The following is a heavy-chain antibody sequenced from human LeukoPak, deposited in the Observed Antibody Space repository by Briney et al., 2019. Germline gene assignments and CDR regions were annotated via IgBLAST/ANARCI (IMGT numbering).Heavy chain of an antibody. J-gene: IGHJ4*02. V-gene: IGHV3-21*01. CDR1: GFTFSTYW. Sequence: GGSLRLSCAASGFTFSTYWMHWVRQAPGKGLEWVSSISSSSSYIYYVESVKGRFTISRDNAKNSLYLQMNSLRAEDTAVYYCARDELMTPVTTDIAWGQGTLVTVSS. CDR3: ARDELMTPVTTDIA. CDR2: ISSSSSYI. D-gene: IGHD4-17*01.